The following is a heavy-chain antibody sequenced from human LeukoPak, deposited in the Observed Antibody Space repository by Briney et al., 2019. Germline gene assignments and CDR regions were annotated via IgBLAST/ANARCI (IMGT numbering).Heavy chain of an antibody. Sequence: ASVKLSCKASGYAFTSYGISWVRQAPGKGLGWMGWISAYNGNTNYAQKLKGRVTMTTDTSKNTAYMELRSLRSDDTAVYYCARWNLRYFDWLLFADHWGQGTLVTVSS. J-gene: IGHJ4*02. V-gene: IGHV1-18*01. CDR1: GYAFTSYG. D-gene: IGHD3-9*01. CDR2: ISAYNGNT. CDR3: ARWNLRYFDWLLFADH.